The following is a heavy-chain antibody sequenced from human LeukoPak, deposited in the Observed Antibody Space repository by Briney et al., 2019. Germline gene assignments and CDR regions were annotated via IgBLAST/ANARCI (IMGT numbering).Heavy chain of an antibody. CDR1: GASISNYY. V-gene: IGHV4-59*01. Sequence: SETLSLTCTVSGASISNYYWSWIRQSPGKGLEWIGYIYHSGITNYSPVLKSRVTMSLDTSKNQFSLKLSSVTAADTAVYYCARSEYTSMVGSLYFDYWGQGTLVTVSS. CDR3: ARSEYTSMVGSLYFDY. J-gene: IGHJ4*02. D-gene: IGHD5-18*01. CDR2: IYHSGIT.